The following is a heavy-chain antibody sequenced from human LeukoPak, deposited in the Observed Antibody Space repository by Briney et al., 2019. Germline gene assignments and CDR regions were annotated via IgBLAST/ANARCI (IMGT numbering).Heavy chain of an antibody. CDR1: GGSISSYY. V-gene: IGHV4-59*01. J-gene: IGHJ3*02. D-gene: IGHD5-24*01. Sequence: PSETLSLTCTVSGGSISSYYWSWIRQPPGKGLEWIGYIYYSGSTNYNPSLKSRVTISVDTSKNQFSLKLSSVTAADTAVYYCATETPRDGYNEEIDAFDIWGQGTMVTVSS. CDR3: ATETPRDGYNEEIDAFDI. CDR2: IYYSGST.